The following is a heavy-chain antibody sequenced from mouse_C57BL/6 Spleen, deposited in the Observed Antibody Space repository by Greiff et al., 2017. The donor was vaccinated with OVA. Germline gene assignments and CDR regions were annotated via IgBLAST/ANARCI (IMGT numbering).Heavy chain of an antibody. CDR2: IDPSDSYT. V-gene: IGHV1-50*01. CDR3: ASRQATGFAY. CDR1: GYTFTSYW. J-gene: IGHJ3*01. D-gene: IGHD3-2*02. Sequence: QVQLQQPGAELVKPGASVKLSCKASGYTFTSYWMQWVKQRPGQGLEWIGEIDPSDSYTNYNQKFKGKATLTVDTSSSTAYMQLSSLTSEDSAVYYCASRQATGFAYWGQGTLVTVSA.